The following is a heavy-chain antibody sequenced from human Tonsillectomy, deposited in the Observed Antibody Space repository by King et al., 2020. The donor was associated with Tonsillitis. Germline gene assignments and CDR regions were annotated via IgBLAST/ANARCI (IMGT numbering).Heavy chain of an antibody. J-gene: IGHJ4*02. Sequence: QLQESGPGLVKPSETLSLTCTVSGGSISSYYWSWIRQPAGKGLEWIGRIYTSGSTNYNPSLKSRVTMSVDTSKNQFSLKLSSVTAADTAVYYCARGDPNERSGADFDYWGQGTLVTVSS. V-gene: IGHV4-4*07. CDR2: IYTSGST. CDR3: ARGDPNERSGADFDY. CDR1: GGSISSYY. D-gene: IGHD1-26*01.